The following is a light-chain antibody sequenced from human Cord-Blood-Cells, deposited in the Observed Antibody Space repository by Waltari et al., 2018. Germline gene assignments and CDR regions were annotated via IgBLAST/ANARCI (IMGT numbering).Light chain of an antibody. J-gene: IGKJ4*01. V-gene: IGKV3-15*01. Sequence: EIVMTQSPATLSVSPGERATLSCRASQSVSSNLAWSQQKTGQAPRLLIYGASTRATGIPARFSCSGSGTEFTLTISSLQSEDFAVYYCQQYNNWPLTFGGGTKVEIK. CDR1: QSVSSN. CDR2: GAS. CDR3: QQYNNWPLT.